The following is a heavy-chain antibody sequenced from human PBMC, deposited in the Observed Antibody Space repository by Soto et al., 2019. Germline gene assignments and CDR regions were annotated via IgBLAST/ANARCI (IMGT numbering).Heavy chain of an antibody. CDR1: RFTFSNYG. J-gene: IGHJ4*02. D-gene: IGHD2-15*01. V-gene: IGHV3-30*18. CDR2: ISYDGSNK. CDR3: VKGGHHYFDY. Sequence: QVQLVESGGGVVQPGRSLRLSCAASRFTFSNYGMHWVRQTPGKGLEWVAVISYDGSNKYYADSVKGRFTISRDNSKNTLYLQMNSLRAEDTAVYYCVKGGHHYFDYWGQGTLVTVSS.